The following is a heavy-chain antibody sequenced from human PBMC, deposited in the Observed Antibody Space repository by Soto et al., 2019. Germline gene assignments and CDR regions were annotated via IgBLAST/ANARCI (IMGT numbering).Heavy chain of an antibody. Sequence: PSETLSLTCAVYGGSFSGYYWSWIRQPPGKGLEWIGEINHSGSTNYNPSLKSRVTISVDTSKNQFSLKLSSVTAADTAVYYCARPSSLPARDYWGKETLVTVPS. CDR1: GGSFSGYY. J-gene: IGHJ4*02. CDR3: ARPSSLPARDY. V-gene: IGHV4-34*01. CDR2: INHSGST.